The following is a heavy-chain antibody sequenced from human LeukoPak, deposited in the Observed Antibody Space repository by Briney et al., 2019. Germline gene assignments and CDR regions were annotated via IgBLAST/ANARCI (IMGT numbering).Heavy chain of an antibody. CDR1: GFTFSSFW. J-gene: IGHJ6*01. CDR3: ARDMDSSGWLYYYYYGMDV. V-gene: IGHV3-7*03. D-gene: IGHD6-19*01. Sequence: RRSLRPSCAASGFTFSSFWTGWVRHAPGEGLGWVADIKQDVREKSYVDSVKGRSTISKDNAKNSLYLQMNSLRAEDTAVYCCARDMDSSGWLYYYYYGMDVWGKAATLSVCS. CDR2: IKQDVREK.